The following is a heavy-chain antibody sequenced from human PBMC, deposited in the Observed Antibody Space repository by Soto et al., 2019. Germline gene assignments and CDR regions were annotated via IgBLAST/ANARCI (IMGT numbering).Heavy chain of an antibody. Sequence: PSETLSLTCTVSGGSVSSSIYYWGWIRQPPRNGLEWIGSIYYIGSTYYNPSLKSRVTISLDTSKNQFSLRLNSVTAADAALYYCAAGDYSGSGTYYNGWFDSWGEGTLVTF. CDR2: IYYIGST. J-gene: IGHJ5*01. CDR3: AAGDYSGSGTYYNGWFDS. V-gene: IGHV4-39*01. D-gene: IGHD3-10*01. CDR1: GGSVSSSIYY.